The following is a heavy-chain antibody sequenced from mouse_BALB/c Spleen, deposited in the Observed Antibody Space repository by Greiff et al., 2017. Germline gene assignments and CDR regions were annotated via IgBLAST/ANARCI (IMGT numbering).Heavy chain of an antibody. CDR2: INPDSSTI. D-gene: IGHD2-12*01. Sequence: AAAGFDFSRYWMSWVRQAPGKGLEWIGEINPDSSTINYTPSLKDKFIISRDNAKNTLYLQMSKVRSEDTALYYCARLVNYYFDYWGQGTTLTVSS. J-gene: IGHJ2*01. CDR3: ARLVNYYFDY. CDR1: GFDFSRYW. V-gene: IGHV4-1*02.